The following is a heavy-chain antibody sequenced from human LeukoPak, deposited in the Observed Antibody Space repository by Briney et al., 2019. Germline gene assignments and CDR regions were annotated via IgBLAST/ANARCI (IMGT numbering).Heavy chain of an antibody. D-gene: IGHD3-10*01. V-gene: IGHV1-69-2*01. CDR1: GYTFTDFY. CDR3: ATYPEVSMVLQY. J-gene: IGHJ4*02. CDR2: VDPEDGEA. Sequence: ASVKVSCKASGYTFTDFYIHWVHQAPGKGLEWMGRVDPEDGEAIYAEKFRGRVTMTADTSTDTAYLELRSLKPDDTALYYCATYPEVSMVLQYWGQGSLVTVSS.